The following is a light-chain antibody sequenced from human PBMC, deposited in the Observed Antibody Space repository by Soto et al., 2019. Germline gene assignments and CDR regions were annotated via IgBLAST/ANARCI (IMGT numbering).Light chain of an antibody. CDR2: DAS. Sequence: EIVLTQSPATLSLSPGERATLSCRASQSVSSYLAWYQQKPGQAPRLLIYDASIMATGIPARFSGSGSGTDFTLTISSLEPEDFAVFYCQQRSNWPRTFGQGTKVEIK. V-gene: IGKV3-11*01. CDR3: QQRSNWPRT. J-gene: IGKJ1*01. CDR1: QSVSSY.